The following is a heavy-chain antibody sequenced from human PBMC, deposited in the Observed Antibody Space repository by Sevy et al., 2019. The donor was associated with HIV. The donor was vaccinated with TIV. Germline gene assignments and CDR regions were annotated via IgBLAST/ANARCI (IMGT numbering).Heavy chain of an antibody. J-gene: IGHJ4*02. CDR1: GFTFSSYW. CDR2: IKQDGSEK. D-gene: IGHD3-16*01. Sequence: GGSLRLSCAASGFTFSSYWMSWVRQAPGKGLEWVANIKQDGSEKNYVDSVKGRFTISRDNAKNSLYLQMNSLRADDTALYYCARDGVMGSYWGQGTLVTVSS. V-gene: IGHV3-7*01. CDR3: ARDGVMGSY.